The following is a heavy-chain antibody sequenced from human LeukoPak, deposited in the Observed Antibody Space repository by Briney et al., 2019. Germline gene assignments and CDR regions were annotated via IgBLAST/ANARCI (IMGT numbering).Heavy chain of an antibody. V-gene: IGHV1-3*01. D-gene: IGHD3-22*01. CDR2: INAGNGNT. CDR1: GYTFTSYA. Sequence: GASVKVSCKASGYTFTSYAMHWVRQAPGQRLEWMGWINAGNGNTKYSQKFQGRVTTTRDTSASTAYMELSSLRSEDTAVYYCARDEVVPDAFDIWGQGTMVTVSS. CDR3: ARDEVVPDAFDI. J-gene: IGHJ3*02.